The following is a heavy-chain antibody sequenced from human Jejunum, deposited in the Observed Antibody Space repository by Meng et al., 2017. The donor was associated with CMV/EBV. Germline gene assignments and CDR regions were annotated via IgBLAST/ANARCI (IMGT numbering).Heavy chain of an antibody. Sequence: QITLKESGPTLVKPTQTLTLTCTFSGFSLTSYPVGVGWIRQPPGKALEWLALIYWDNDQRYSPSLRNRLTITKDTSKNQVVLTMTNMDPVDTATYFCAHYSGARLRYWGQGVLVTVSS. D-gene: IGHD7-27*01. CDR2: IYWDNDQ. CDR1: GFSLTSYPVG. J-gene: IGHJ4*02. V-gene: IGHV2-5*02. CDR3: AHYSGARLRY.